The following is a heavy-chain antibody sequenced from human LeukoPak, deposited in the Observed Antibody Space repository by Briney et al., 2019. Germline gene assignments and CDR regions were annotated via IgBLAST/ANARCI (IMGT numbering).Heavy chain of an antibody. CDR3: ARDYSGQWEQLTGWWIDP. CDR1: GYTFGTHW. J-gene: IGHJ5*02. CDR2: INPSGDFR. D-gene: IGHD1-26*01. V-gene: IGHV1-46*01. Sequence: ASVKVSRKPSGYTFGTHWMHWVRQAPGQGLEWMAIINPSGDFRSYAQKFQGRVTVTRDMSTRTVYMELSDLRPEDTALYYCARDYSGQWEQLTGWWIDPWGQGTLVIVSS.